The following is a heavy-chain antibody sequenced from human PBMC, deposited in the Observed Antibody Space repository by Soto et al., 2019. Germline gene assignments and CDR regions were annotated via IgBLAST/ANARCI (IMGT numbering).Heavy chain of an antibody. V-gene: IGHV4-31*03. Sequence: QVQLQESGPGLVKPSQTLSLTCTVSGGSLSSGAYYWSWIRQHPGKGQEWIGYIYYSGSTYYNPSLKSRVTISVDTSKNQFSLKLNSVSAADTAMYYCARAPYYYDSSGYQTSLFDFWGQGTLVTVSS. D-gene: IGHD3-22*01. CDR3: ARAPYYYDSSGYQTSLFDF. J-gene: IGHJ4*02. CDR1: GGSLSSGAYY. CDR2: IYYSGST.